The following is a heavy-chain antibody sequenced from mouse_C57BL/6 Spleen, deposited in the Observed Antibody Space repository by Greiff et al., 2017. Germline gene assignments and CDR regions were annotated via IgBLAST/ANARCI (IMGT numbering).Heavy chain of an antibody. CDR2: ILPGSGST. V-gene: IGHV1-9*01. CDR1: GYTFNGYW. Sequence: VKVVESGAELMKPGASVKLSCTATGYTFNGYWIEWVKQRPGHGLEWIGEILPGSGSTNYNEKFQGKATFTADTSSNTAYMQLSSLTTEDSAIYDCARGLRRRPNFDYWGQGTTLTVSS. J-gene: IGHJ2*01. D-gene: IGHD2-4*01. CDR3: ARGLRRRPNFDY.